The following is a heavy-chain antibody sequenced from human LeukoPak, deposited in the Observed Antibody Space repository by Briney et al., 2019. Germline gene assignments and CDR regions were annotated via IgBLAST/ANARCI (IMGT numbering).Heavy chain of an antibody. J-gene: IGHJ4*02. D-gene: IGHD3-10*01. CDR1: GFTFSSYA. Sequence: GGSLRLSCAASGFTFSSYAMSWVRQAPGKGLEWASAMSASGGSTYYADSVKGRFTISRDNSKKTLYLQMNSLRAEDTAVYYCANLVGYYYGSGSSVRLFDYWGQGTLVTVSS. V-gene: IGHV3-23*01. CDR3: ANLVGYYYGSGSSVRLFDY. CDR2: MSASGGST.